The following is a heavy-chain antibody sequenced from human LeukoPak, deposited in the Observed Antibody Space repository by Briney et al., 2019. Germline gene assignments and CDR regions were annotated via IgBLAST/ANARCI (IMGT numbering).Heavy chain of an antibody. J-gene: IGHJ5*02. CDR3: ARAHGYCSGGSCYNWFDP. Sequence: ASVKVSCKASGYTFTSYDINWVRQATGQGLEWMGWMNPNSGNTGYAQKFQGRVTMTRNTSISTAYMELSSLRSEDTAVHYCARAHGYCSGGSCYNWFDPWGQGTLVTVSS. CDR1: GYTFTSYD. D-gene: IGHD2-15*01. V-gene: IGHV1-8*01. CDR2: MNPNSGNT.